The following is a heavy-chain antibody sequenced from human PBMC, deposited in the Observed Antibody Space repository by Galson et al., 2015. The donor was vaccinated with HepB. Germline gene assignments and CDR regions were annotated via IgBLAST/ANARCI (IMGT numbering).Heavy chain of an antibody. J-gene: IGHJ3*02. V-gene: IGHV1-24*01. CDR2: FDTDDGET. CDR1: GYTLTELS. Sequence: SVKVSCKVSGYTLTELSMHWVRQAPGKGLERMGGFDTDDGETIYAQKFQGRITMTEDTSTDTAYMELSSLRSEDTAVYYCATEETFGAFDIWGQGTMVTVSS. CDR3: ATEETFGAFDI. D-gene: IGHD3-16*01.